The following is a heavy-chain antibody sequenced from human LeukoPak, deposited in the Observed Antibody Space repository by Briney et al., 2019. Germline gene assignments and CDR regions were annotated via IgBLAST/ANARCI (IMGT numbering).Heavy chain of an antibody. CDR1: GYSFTNYW. CDR3: AGCSGTYHQDWFDR. J-gene: IGHJ5*02. D-gene: IGHD3-10*02. Sequence: GGSLQISCKGSGYSFTNYWMAWVRQMPGKGLECMGIIYPGDSDTRYSTSFQGQVTISADKSISTAHLQWNSLKASDTALYYCAGCSGTYHQDWFDRWGQGNLVTVSS. CDR2: IYPGDSDT. V-gene: IGHV5-51*01.